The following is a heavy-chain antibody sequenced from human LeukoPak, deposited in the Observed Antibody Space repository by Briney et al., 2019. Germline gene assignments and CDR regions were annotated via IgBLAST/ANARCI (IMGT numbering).Heavy chain of an antibody. CDR3: ARGSRGIAVAAY. D-gene: IGHD6-19*01. CDR2: IYSGGST. CDR1: GFTVSSNY. J-gene: IGHJ4*02. Sequence: GGSLRLSCAASGFTVSSNYMSWVRQAPGKALEWVSVIYSGGSTYYADSVKGRFTISRDNSKNTLYLQMNSLRAEDTAVYYCARGSRGIAVAAYWGQGTLVTVSS. V-gene: IGHV3-53*01.